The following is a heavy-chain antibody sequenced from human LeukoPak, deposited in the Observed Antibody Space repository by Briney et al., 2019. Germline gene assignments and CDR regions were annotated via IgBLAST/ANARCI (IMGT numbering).Heavy chain of an antibody. Sequence: SETLSLTCTVSGGSISSYYWSWIRQPPGKGLEWIGYIYYSGSTNYNPSLKRRVTISVDRSKNQFSLKLSSVTAADTAVYYCARESPYLGYCSSTSCYTGAAFDIWGQGTMVTVSS. D-gene: IGHD2-2*02. CDR3: ARESPYLGYCSSTSCYTGAAFDI. CDR2: IYYSGST. V-gene: IGHV4-59*01. J-gene: IGHJ3*02. CDR1: GGSISSYY.